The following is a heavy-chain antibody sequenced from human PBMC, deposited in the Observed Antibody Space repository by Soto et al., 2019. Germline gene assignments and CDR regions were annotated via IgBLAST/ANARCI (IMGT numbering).Heavy chain of an antibody. J-gene: IGHJ4*02. Sequence: QVQLVQSGAEVKKPGASVKVSCKASGYTFTGYYMHWVRHAPGQGLEWMGWINPNSGGTNYAQKLQGRLTRTREASISPAYRELGRLRSAATAVYYGATAGGGLPYSSSPTDYWGQGTLVTVS. CDR3: ATAGGGLPYSSSPTDY. D-gene: IGHD6-6*01. CDR1: GYTFTGYY. CDR2: INPNSGGT. V-gene: IGHV1-2*02.